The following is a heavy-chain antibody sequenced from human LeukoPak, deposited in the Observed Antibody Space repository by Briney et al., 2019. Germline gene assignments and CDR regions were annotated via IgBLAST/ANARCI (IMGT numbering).Heavy chain of an antibody. D-gene: IGHD3-3*01. J-gene: IGHJ6*02. V-gene: IGHV3-30-3*01. CDR2: ISYDGSNK. CDR3: ARWEWPMGDYYYYYGMDV. Sequence: PGGSLRLPCAASGFTFSSYAMHWVRQAPGKGLEWVAVISYDGSNKYYADSVEGRFTISRDNSKNTLYLQMNSLRAEDTAVYYCARWEWPMGDYYYYYGMDVWGQGTTVTVS. CDR1: GFTFSSYA.